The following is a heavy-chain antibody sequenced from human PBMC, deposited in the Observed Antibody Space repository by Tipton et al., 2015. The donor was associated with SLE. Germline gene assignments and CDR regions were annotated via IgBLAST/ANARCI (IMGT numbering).Heavy chain of an antibody. D-gene: IGHD4-11*01. CDR2: IYTSGST. V-gene: IGHV4-61*02. CDR3: ARPRERDYNDAFDI. Sequence: LRLSCTVSGGSISSGSYYWSWIRQPAGKGLEWIGRIYTSGSTNYNPSLKSRVTISVDTSKNQFSLKLSSVTAADTAVYYCARPRERDYNDAFDIWGQGTMVIVSS. CDR1: GGSISSGSYY. J-gene: IGHJ3*02.